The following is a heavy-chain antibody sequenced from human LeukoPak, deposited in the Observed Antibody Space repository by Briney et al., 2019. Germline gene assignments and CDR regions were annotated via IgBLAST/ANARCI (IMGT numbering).Heavy chain of an antibody. CDR2: IHSSGST. V-gene: IGHV4-4*07. J-gene: IGHJ4*02. CDR3: ARKAVHYGSGSLDY. D-gene: IGHD3-10*01. CDR1: GGSISSYY. Sequence: SETLSLTCTVSGGSISSYYWSWIRQPAGKGLEWIGRIHSSGSTNYSPSLKSRVAMSLDTSKNQFSLELSSVTAAVTAVYYCARKAVHYGSGSLDYWGQGTLVTVSS.